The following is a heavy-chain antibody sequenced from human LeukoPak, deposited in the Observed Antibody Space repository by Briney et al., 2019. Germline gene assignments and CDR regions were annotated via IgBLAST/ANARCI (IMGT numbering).Heavy chain of an antibody. D-gene: IGHD2-15*01. CDR3: ARDYCSGGSCYSYYFDY. Sequence: GASVKVSCKASGYTFTGYYMQWVRQAPGQGLEWMGRINPNSGGTNYAQKFQGRVTMTRDTSISTAYMELSRLRSDDTAVYYCARDYCSGGSCYSYYFDYWGQGTLVTVSS. J-gene: IGHJ4*02. CDR1: GYTFTGYY. CDR2: INPNSGGT. V-gene: IGHV1-2*06.